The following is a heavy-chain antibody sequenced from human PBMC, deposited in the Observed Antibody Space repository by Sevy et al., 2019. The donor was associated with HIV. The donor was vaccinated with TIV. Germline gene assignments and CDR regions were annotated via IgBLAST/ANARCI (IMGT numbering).Heavy chain of an antibody. D-gene: IGHD3-9*01. CDR3: AAGLGRSDFDS. J-gene: IGHJ5*01. CDR1: GLTVSNAW. CDR2: IKSKSDGGTR. V-gene: IGHV3-15*01. Sequence: GGSLRLSCAASGLTVSNAWMNWVRQAPGKGLEWVGRIKSKSDGGTRDLAAPVKVRVSISRDASRNTVSLEISSLKIGETGMYYCAAGLGRSDFDSWGQGTLVTVSS.